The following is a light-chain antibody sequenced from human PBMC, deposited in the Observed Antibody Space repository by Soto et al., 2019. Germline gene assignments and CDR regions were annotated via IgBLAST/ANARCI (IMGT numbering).Light chain of an antibody. CDR3: QTWGTGIGV. CDR1: SGHRSYA. CDR2: VNSDGSH. J-gene: IGLJ2*01. V-gene: IGLV4-69*01. Sequence: QLVLTQWPSASASLGASVKLTCTLTSGHRSYAIAWHQQQSEKGPRYLMKVNSDGSHSKGDGIPDRFSGSSSGAERYLTISSLQSEDEADYYCQTWGTGIGVFGGGTKLTVL.